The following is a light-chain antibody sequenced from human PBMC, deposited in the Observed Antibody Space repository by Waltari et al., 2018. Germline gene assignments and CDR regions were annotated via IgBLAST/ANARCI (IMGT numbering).Light chain of an antibody. CDR2: DVT. CDR1: SGYVARYNY. J-gene: IGLJ2*01. V-gene: IGLV2-14*01. Sequence: QSALTQPASVSGSPGQSITITCICTSGYVARYNYDSWFQQHPGKAPKLMIYDVTKRPSGISDRFSGSKSGNTASLTISGLQADDEADYYCSSYTSDTTLIFGGGTELTVL. CDR3: SSYTSDTTLI.